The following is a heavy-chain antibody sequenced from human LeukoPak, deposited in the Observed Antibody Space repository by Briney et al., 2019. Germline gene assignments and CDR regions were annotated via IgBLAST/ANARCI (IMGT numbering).Heavy chain of an antibody. CDR3: AKDQLGVTMIVVVPGYFDY. Sequence: GGSLRLSCAASTFIFSNYAMSWVRQAPGKGLEWVSAISGAGTRTYYADSVKGRFTISRDTPKNTVYLQMNGLRAEDTAVYYCAKDQLGVTMIVVVPGYFDYWGQGTLVTVSS. V-gene: IGHV3-23*01. J-gene: IGHJ4*02. CDR1: TFIFSNYA. D-gene: IGHD3-22*01. CDR2: ISGAGTRT.